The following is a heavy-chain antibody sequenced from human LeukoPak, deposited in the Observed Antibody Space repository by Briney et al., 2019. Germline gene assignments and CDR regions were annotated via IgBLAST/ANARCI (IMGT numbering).Heavy chain of an antibody. Sequence: GGSLRLSCAASGFTFSDYSMHWVRQAPGKGLEWISYISLSSSAIYYADSVEGRFTISRDNGKNSLYLQMNSLRAEDTAVYYCARGGDYDFIFYFDYWGQGALVTVSS. D-gene: IGHD3-3*01. CDR3: ARGGDYDFIFYFDY. J-gene: IGHJ4*02. CDR2: ISLSSSAI. CDR1: GFTFSDYS. V-gene: IGHV3-48*01.